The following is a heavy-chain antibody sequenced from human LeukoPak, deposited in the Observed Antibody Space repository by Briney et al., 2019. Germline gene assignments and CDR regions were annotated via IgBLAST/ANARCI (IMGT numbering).Heavy chain of an antibody. CDR3: ARDYYYDSSGPGAYFDY. V-gene: IGHV4-39*02. Sequence: SETLSLTCTVSGGSISSSSYYWGWIRQPPGKGLEWIGSIYYSGSTYYNPSLKSRVTISVDTSKNQFSLKLSSVTAADTAVYYCARDYYYDSSGPGAYFDYWGQGTLVTVSS. J-gene: IGHJ4*02. CDR2: IYYSGST. D-gene: IGHD3-22*01. CDR1: GGSISSSSYY.